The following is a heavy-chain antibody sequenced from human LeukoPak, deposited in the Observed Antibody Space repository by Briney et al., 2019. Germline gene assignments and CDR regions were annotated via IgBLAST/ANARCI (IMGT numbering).Heavy chain of an antibody. CDR3: AGIVGATIS. CDR2: INHSGST. Sequence: SETLSLTCAVYGGSFSGYYWSWIRQPPGKGLEWIGEINHSGSTNYNPSLKSRVTMSVDTSKNQFSLKLSSVTAADTAVYYCAGIVGATISWGQGTLVTVSS. V-gene: IGHV4-34*01. CDR1: GGSFSGYY. J-gene: IGHJ5*02. D-gene: IGHD1-26*01.